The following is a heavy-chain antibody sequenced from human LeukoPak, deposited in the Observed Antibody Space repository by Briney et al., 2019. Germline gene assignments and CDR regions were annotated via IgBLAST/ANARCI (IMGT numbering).Heavy chain of an antibody. CDR2: ILDDGTTK. V-gene: IGHV3-33*01. CDR3: ARESIAVAGTVDY. D-gene: IGHD6-19*01. J-gene: IGHJ4*02. Sequence: GGSLRLSCAVSGFIFSGYGMHWVRQAPGKGLEGVAIILDDGTTKYYADSVKGRFTISRDNSKNTLYLQMNSLRAEDTGVYHCARESIAVAGTVDYWGLGTLVTVSS. CDR1: GFIFSGYG.